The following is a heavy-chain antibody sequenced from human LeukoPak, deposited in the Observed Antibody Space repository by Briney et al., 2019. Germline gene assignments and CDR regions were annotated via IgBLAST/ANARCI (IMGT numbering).Heavy chain of an antibody. J-gene: IGHJ3*02. CDR2: IYYSGST. CDR3: ARDYGDYVRGAFDI. V-gene: IGHV4-31*03. CDR1: GGSISSGGYY. D-gene: IGHD4-17*01. Sequence: EPSETLSLTCTVSGGSISSGGYYWSWIRQHPGKGLEWIGYIYYSGSTYYNPSLKRRVTISVDTSKNQFSLKLSSVTAADTAVYYCARDYGDYVRGAFDIWGQGTMVTVSS.